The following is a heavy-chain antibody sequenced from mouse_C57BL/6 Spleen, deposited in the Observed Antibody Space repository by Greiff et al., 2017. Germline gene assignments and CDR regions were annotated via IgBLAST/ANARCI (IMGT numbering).Heavy chain of an antibody. V-gene: IGHV1-64*01. Sequence: QVQLQQPGAELVKPGASVKLSCKASGYTFTSYWMHWVKQRPGKGLEWIGMIHPNSGSTNYNEKFKSKATLTVDKSSSTAYMQLSRLTSEDSAVYYCARALGSYWYFDVWGTGTTVTVSS. J-gene: IGHJ1*03. CDR2: IHPNSGST. D-gene: IGHD4-1*01. CDR1: GYTFTSYW. CDR3: ARALGSYWYFDV.